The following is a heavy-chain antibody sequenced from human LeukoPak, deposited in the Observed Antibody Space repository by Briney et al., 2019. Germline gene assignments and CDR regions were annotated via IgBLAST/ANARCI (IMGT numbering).Heavy chain of an antibody. Sequence: PGGSLKLSCAASGFTFSGSAMHWVRQASGRGLEWVGRIRSKTNRFATAYAALVKGRFNISRDDSKNTAYLQMNSLKTEDTAVYYCARRLSGSYFFDYWGQGTLVTVSS. D-gene: IGHD1-26*01. CDR3: ARRLSGSYFFDY. V-gene: IGHV3-73*01. CDR1: GFTFSGSA. J-gene: IGHJ4*02. CDR2: IRSKTNRFAT.